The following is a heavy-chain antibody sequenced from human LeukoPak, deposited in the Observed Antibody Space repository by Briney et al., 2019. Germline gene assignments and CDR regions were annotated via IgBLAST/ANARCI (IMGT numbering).Heavy chain of an antibody. V-gene: IGHV3-9*01. CDR3: ARGFRGPLDYYYGMDV. J-gene: IGHJ6*02. CDR1: GFTFDDYA. D-gene: IGHD3-10*01. Sequence: GGSLRLSCAASGFTFDDYAMHWVRQAPGKGLEWVSGVTWNSGRIAYADSVKGRFTISRDNAKNSLYLQMNSLRAEDTALYYCARGFRGPLDYYYGMDVWGQGTTVTVS. CDR2: VTWNSGRI.